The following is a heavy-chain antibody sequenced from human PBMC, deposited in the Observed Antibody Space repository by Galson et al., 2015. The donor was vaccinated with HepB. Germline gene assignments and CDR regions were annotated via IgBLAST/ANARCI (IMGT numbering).Heavy chain of an antibody. D-gene: IGHD3-3*01. CDR1: GFTFSSYG. Sequence: SPRLSCAASGFTFSSYGMHWVRQAPGKGLEWVAVISYDGSNKYYADSVKGRFTISRDNSKNTLYLQMNSLRAEDTAVYYCAKSRNALDYDFWSGYYSSPPSFDYWGQGTLVTVSS. V-gene: IGHV3-30*18. CDR3: AKSRNALDYDFWSGYYSSPPSFDY. CDR2: ISYDGSNK. J-gene: IGHJ4*02.